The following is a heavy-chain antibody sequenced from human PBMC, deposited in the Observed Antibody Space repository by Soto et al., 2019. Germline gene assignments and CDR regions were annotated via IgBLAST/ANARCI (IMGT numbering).Heavy chain of an antibody. Sequence: QLQVQESGPGQVKPSQTLSLTCTVSGGSITSHHYYWGWIRQPPGKGLEWIGSIYSGGNTYYNPSLRSRLTIFVDTAKNLISLKLNSVTAADSAIYSCGSGPSTTWIDNWGLGTQVSVSS. J-gene: IGHJ4*02. CDR3: GSGPSTTWIDN. D-gene: IGHD2-2*01. CDR2: IYSGGNT. CDR1: GGSITSHHYY. V-gene: IGHV4-39*01.